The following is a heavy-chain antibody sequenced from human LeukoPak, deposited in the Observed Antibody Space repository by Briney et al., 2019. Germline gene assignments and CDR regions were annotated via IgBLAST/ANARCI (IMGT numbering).Heavy chain of an antibody. V-gene: IGHV3-7*03. Sequence: GGSLRLSCAASGFTFSSYWMSWVRQAPGKGLEWVANIKQDGSEKYYVDFVKGRFTISRDNAKNSLYLQMNSLRAEDTAVYYCARDRSSGWYGPFGYWGQGTLVTVSS. CDR3: ARDRSSGWYGPFGY. CDR2: IKQDGSEK. CDR1: GFTFSSYW. D-gene: IGHD6-19*01. J-gene: IGHJ4*02.